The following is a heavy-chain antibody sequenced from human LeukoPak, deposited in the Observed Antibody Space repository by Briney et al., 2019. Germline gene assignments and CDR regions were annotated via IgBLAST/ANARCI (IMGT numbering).Heavy chain of an antibody. CDR2: ISGSGGTT. CDR1: GFTFSSYA. V-gene: IGHV3-23*01. J-gene: IGHJ3*02. D-gene: IGHD5-18*01. CDR3: AKVHTAMVLGAFDI. Sequence: PGGSLRLSCAASGFTFSSYAMSWVRQAPGKGLEWVSAISGSGGTTYYADSVKGRFTISRDNSKNTLYLQMNSLRAEGTAVYYCAKVHTAMVLGAFDIWGQGTMVTVSS.